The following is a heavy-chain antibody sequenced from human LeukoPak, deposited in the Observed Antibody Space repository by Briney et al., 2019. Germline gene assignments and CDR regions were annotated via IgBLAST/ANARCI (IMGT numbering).Heavy chain of an antibody. D-gene: IGHD4-17*01. CDR1: GFTVSAYA. Sequence: GGSLRLSCAASGFTVSAYAMAWVRQAPGKGLEWVSTIYDDNTYYADSVKGRFAISTDNSKNTLYLQMVSLRAEDTAIYYCARDLSGDYSFDYWGQGTLVTVPS. V-gene: IGHV3-23*01. J-gene: IGHJ4*02. CDR3: ARDLSGDYSFDY. CDR2: IYDDNT.